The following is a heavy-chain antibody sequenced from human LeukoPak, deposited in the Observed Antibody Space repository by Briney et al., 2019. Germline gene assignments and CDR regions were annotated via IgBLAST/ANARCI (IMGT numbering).Heavy chain of an antibody. J-gene: IGHJ4*02. CDR2: IKHDGSEI. Sequence: GGSLRLSCAASGFTFSSYSMNWVRQAPGKGLEWVANIKHDGSEIYYVDSVKGRFTISRDNAKNSLYLQMNSLRAEDTAVYYCARLIAWFGEFTGHYFDYWGQGTLVTVSS. D-gene: IGHD3-10*01. V-gene: IGHV3-7*01. CDR3: ARLIAWFGEFTGHYFDY. CDR1: GFTFSSYS.